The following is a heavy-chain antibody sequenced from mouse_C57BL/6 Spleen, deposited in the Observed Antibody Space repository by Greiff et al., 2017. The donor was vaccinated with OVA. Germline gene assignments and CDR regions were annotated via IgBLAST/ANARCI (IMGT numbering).Heavy chain of an antibody. CDR3: ARGYYYGSYFDY. V-gene: IGHV1-20*01. CDR2: INPYNGDT. CDR1: GYSFTGYF. D-gene: IGHD1-1*01. J-gene: IGHJ2*01. Sequence: EVKLVESGPELVKPGDSVKISCKASGYSFTGYFMNWVMQSHGKSLEWIGRINPYNGDTFYNQKFKGKATLTVDKSSSTAQMELRSLTSEDSAVYCCARGYYYGSYFDYWGQGTTLTVSS.